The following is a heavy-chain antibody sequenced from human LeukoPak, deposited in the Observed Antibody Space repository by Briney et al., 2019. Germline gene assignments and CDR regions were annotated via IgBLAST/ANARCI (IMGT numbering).Heavy chain of an antibody. CDR3: AKSGDPEYYYDSSGYPAYYFDY. V-gene: IGHV3-23*01. Sequence: GGSLRLSCVASGFTFSSFWMNWVRQAPGKGLEWVSAISGSGGSTYYADSVKGRFTISRDNSKNTLYLQMNSLRAEDTAVYYCAKSGDPEYYYDSSGYPAYYFDYWGQGTLVTVSS. CDR2: ISGSGGST. D-gene: IGHD3-22*01. CDR1: GFTFSSFW. J-gene: IGHJ4*02.